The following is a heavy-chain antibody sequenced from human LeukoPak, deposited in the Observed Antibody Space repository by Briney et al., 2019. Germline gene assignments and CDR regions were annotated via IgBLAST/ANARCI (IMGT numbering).Heavy chain of an antibody. V-gene: IGHV3-30*03. CDR1: GFTFSSYG. J-gene: IGHJ4*02. D-gene: IGHD5-24*01. Sequence: PGRSLRLSCAASGFTFSSYGMHWVRQAPGKGLEWVAVISYDGSNKYYADSVKGRFTISRDNSKNTLYLQMNSLRAEDTAVYYCAAGRATAWDYWGQGTLVTVSS. CDR3: AAGRATAWDY. CDR2: ISYDGSNK.